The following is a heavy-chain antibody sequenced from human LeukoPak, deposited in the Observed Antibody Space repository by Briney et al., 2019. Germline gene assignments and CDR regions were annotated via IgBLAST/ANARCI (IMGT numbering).Heavy chain of an antibody. Sequence: ASVKFACKASGYTFTNYDINWVRQATGQGLEWMGWMNPNSGNTGYAQKFQGRVTITRDTSIGTAYMELSSLRSEDTAVYYCARGMCSSTPCFIAFDIWGQGTMVTVSS. J-gene: IGHJ3*02. D-gene: IGHD2-2*01. CDR2: MNPNSGNT. V-gene: IGHV1-8*03. CDR3: ARGMCSSTPCFIAFDI. CDR1: GYTFTNYD.